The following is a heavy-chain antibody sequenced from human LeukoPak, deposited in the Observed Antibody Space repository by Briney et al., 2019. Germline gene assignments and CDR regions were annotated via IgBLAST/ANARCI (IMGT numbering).Heavy chain of an antibody. V-gene: IGHV3-64D*06. Sequence: GGSLRLSCSASGFTFRDYPIHWVRQAPGEGLQYVSAISSAGGTTYYADSVRGRFTISRDSSKNTLYLQMSSLRAEDTALYYCVTVGDSGYGEYYQHWGQGTLVTVSS. CDR2: ISSAGGTT. J-gene: IGHJ1*01. D-gene: IGHD5-12*01. CDR3: VTVGDSGYGEYYQH. CDR1: GFTFRDYP.